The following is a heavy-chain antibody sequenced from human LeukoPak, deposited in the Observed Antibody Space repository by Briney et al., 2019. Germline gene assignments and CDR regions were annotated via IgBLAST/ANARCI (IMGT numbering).Heavy chain of an antibody. CDR1: GGSISSYY. Sequence: SETLSLTCTVSGGSISSYYWSWIRQPPGKGLEWIGYIYYSGSTNYNPSLKSRVTISVDTSKNQFSLKLSSVTAADAAVYYCARHGAVASAFDIWGQGTMVTVSS. CDR3: ARHGAVASAFDI. J-gene: IGHJ3*02. D-gene: IGHD6-19*01. CDR2: IYYSGST. V-gene: IGHV4-59*08.